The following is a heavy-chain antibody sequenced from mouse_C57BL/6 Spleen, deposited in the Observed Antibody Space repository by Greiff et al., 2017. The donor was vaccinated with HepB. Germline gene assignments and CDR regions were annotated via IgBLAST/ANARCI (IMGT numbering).Heavy chain of an antibody. CDR3: ARPYYYGSSSWFAY. V-gene: IGHV5-9*01. CDR1: GFTFSSYT. J-gene: IGHJ3*01. CDR2: ISGGGGNT. D-gene: IGHD1-1*01. Sequence: EVKVEESGGGLVKPGGSLKLSCAASGFTFSSYTMSWVRQTPEKRLEWVATISGGGGNTYYPDSVKGRFTISRDNAKNTLYLQMSSLRSEDTALYYCARPYYYGSSSWFAYWGQGTLVTVSA.